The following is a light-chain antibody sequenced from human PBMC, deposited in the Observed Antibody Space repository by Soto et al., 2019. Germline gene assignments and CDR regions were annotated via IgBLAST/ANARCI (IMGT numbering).Light chain of an antibody. Sequence: EIVLTQSPGTLSLSPGERATLSCRASQSVSSSYLAWYQQKPGQAPRLLIYAASSRATGIPDRFSGSGSGTYFTLTISRLEPEDFAVYYCQQYGSSPPFTFGPGTKVDIK. J-gene: IGKJ3*01. CDR3: QQYGSSPPFT. CDR1: QSVSSSY. V-gene: IGKV3-20*01. CDR2: AAS.